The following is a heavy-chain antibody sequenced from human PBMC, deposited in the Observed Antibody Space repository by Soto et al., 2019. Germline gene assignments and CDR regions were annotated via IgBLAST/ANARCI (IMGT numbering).Heavy chain of an antibody. J-gene: IGHJ6*02. D-gene: IGHD3-10*01. Sequence: SETLSLTCAVYGGSFSGYYWSWIRQPPGKGLEWIGEINHSGSTNYNPSLKSRVTISVDTSKNQFSLKLSSVTAADTAVYYCARDSYGSGSYSPKYYYYYGMDVWGQGTTVTVS. CDR1: GGSFSGYY. V-gene: IGHV4-34*01. CDR3: ARDSYGSGSYSPKYYYYYGMDV. CDR2: INHSGST.